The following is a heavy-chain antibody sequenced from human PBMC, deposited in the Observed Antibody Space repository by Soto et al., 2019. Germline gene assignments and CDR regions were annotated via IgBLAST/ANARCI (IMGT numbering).Heavy chain of an antibody. D-gene: IGHD6-13*01. Sequence: ASVKVSWKASGYTFTSYGISWVRQAPGQGLEWMGWISAYNGNTNYAQKLQGRVTMTTDTSTSTAYMELRSLRSDDTAVYYCATQFSSSWYGDYYYGMDVWGQGTTVTVSS. V-gene: IGHV1-18*01. J-gene: IGHJ6*02. CDR2: ISAYNGNT. CDR1: GYTFTSYG. CDR3: ATQFSSSWYGDYYYGMDV.